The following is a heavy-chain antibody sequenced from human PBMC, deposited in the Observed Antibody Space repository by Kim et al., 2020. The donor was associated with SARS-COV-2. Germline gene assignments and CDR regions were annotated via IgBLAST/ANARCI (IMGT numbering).Heavy chain of an antibody. CDR3: ARDWGGTDALDI. CDR1: GFTFSSYW. J-gene: IGHJ3*02. CDR2: INQDGGEK. D-gene: IGHD3-16*01. V-gene: IGHV3-7*03. Sequence: GGSLRLSCAASGFTFSSYWMSWVRQAPGKGLEWVANINQDGGEKNHVDSVKGRFTISRDNVKNSLYLQMNSLRDEDTAVYYCARDWGGTDALDIWGQGTMVTVSS.